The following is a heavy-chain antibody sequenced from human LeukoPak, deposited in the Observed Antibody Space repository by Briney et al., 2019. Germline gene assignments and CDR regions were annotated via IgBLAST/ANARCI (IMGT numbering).Heavy chain of an antibody. CDR1: GGSFSGYY. Sequence: PSETLSLTCAVYGGSFSGYYWTWIRQSPGKGLEWIGEINPSGSTYYNPSLKSRLTISRETSKNQFSLRLSSVTAADTAVYYCARGRQEISMILVVMTGASYYLDVWGIGTTVTVS. CDR2: INPSGST. D-gene: IGHD3-22*01. V-gene: IGHV4-34*01. J-gene: IGHJ6*03. CDR3: ARGRQEISMILVVMTGASYYLDV.